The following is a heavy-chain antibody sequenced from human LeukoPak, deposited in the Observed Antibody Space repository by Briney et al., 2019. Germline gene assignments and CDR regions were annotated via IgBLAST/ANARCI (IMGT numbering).Heavy chain of an antibody. CDR1: GGSLSNYY. V-gene: IGHV4-59*01. D-gene: IGHD3-22*01. CDR2: IYYSGRP. J-gene: IGHJ3*02. CDR3: AREKWGYFDSSGYKRNAFDI. Sequence: SETLSLTCTVSGGSLSNYYWSWLRQPPGKALEWIAYIYYSGRPNYNPSLNSRVTISVDTSKNQFSLKLTSVAAADTAVYYCAREKWGYFDSSGYKRNAFDIWGQGTMVTVSS.